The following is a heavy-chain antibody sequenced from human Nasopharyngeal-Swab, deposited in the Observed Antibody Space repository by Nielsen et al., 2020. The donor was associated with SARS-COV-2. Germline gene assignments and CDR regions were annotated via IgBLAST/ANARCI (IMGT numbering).Heavy chain of an antibody. V-gene: IGHV3-9*01. CDR3: ARGWFGDLPYYLDY. J-gene: IGHJ4*02. Sequence: SCTASGFMFGDYAMHWVRQRPGKGLEWVSGISWNSGSIGYADYVRGRFTISRDDAKNSLNLQMNSLKSEDTALYYCARGWFGDLPYYLDYWGQGTLVTVSS. CDR1: GFMFGDYA. D-gene: IGHD3-10*01. CDR2: ISWNSGSI.